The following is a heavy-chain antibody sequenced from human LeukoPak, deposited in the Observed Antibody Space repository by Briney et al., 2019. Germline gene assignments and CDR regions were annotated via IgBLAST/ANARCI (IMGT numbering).Heavy chain of an antibody. J-gene: IGHJ3*02. D-gene: IGHD5-12*01. V-gene: IGHV1-69*01. CDR1: GGTFSSYA. Sequence: SVKVSCKASGGTFSSYAISWVRPAPGQGLEWMGGIIPILGTANYAQKFQGTVTITADESTSTAYMELSSLRSEDTAVYYCARAPITPDAFDIWGQGTMVTVS. CDR2: IIPILGTA. CDR3: ARAPITPDAFDI.